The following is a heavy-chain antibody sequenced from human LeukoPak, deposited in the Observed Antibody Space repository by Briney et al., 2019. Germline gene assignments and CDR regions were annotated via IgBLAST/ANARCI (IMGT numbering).Heavy chain of an antibody. J-gene: IGHJ4*02. CDR3: ARVSDSSGYSPCDY. Sequence: GASVKVSCKASGYTFTSYGISWVRQAPGQGLEWMGWISAYNGNTNYAQKLQGRVTMTTDTSTSTAYMELRSLRSDDTAVYYCARVSDSSGYSPCDYWGQGTLVTVSS. CDR2: ISAYNGNT. CDR1: GYTFTSYG. D-gene: IGHD3-22*01. V-gene: IGHV1-18*01.